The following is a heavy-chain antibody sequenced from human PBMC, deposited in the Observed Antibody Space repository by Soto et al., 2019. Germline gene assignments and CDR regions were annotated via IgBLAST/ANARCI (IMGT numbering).Heavy chain of an antibody. Sequence: QVQLQESGPGLVKPSGTLSLTCAVSSGSISSTNWWSWVRQPPGKGLEWIGEIYHSGSVNYNPSLKSRVTMSVDKSKNQFSLKLSSVTAAYTAVYYCASDCSSSSCYGRAFDVWGQGTMVTVSS. J-gene: IGHJ3*01. CDR1: SGSISSTNW. CDR2: IYHSGSV. D-gene: IGHD2-2*01. CDR3: ASDCSSSSCYGRAFDV. V-gene: IGHV4-4*02.